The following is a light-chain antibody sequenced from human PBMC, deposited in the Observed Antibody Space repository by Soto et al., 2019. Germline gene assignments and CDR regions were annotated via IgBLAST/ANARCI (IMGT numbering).Light chain of an antibody. J-gene: IGKJ1*01. CDR1: QSVTSNY. V-gene: IGKV3-20*01. CDR3: QQHGSSPPSWT. CDR2: GAS. Sequence: ETVLTQSPGTLSLSPGERATLSCRASQSVTSNYLAWYQQKSGQAPRLLIYGASNRATDIPDRFSGSGSGTDFTLTISRLEPEDFAVYYCQQHGSSPPSWTFGQGTKVEIK.